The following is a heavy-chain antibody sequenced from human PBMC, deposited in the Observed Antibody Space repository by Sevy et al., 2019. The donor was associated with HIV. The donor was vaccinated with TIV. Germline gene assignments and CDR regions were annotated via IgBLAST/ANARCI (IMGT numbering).Heavy chain of an antibody. D-gene: IGHD1-26*01. V-gene: IGHV4-59*08. CDR2: IYYNGHI. J-gene: IGHJ4*02. CDR3: AGENAWGRGYS. CDR1: GGSITSLY. Sequence: SETLSLTCTVSGGSITSLYWNWIRQPPGKGLEWIANIYYNGHINYNPSLMSRFTLSLDTSNNQFSLRLSSVTAAATAMYYCAGENAWGRGYSWGQGTLVTVSS.